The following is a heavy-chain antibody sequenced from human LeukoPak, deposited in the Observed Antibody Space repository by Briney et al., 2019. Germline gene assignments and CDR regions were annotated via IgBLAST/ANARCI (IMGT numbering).Heavy chain of an antibody. CDR2: ISGSGGST. CDR3: VRDLILVWTPGDDFDY. Sequence: GGSLRLSCAASGFTFSSYAMSWVRQAPGKGLEWVSAISGSGGSTYYADSVKGRFTISRDNSKNTLYLQMNSLRAEDTAVYYCVRDLILVWTPGDDFDYWGQGTLVTVSS. D-gene: IGHD2-8*01. J-gene: IGHJ4*02. V-gene: IGHV3-23*01. CDR1: GFTFSSYA.